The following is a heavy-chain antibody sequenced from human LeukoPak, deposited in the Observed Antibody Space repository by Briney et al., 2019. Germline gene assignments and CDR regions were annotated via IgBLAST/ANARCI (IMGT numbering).Heavy chain of an antibody. Sequence: PGGSLRLSCVASGFTFEDYTMHWVRQAPGKTLEWVSLISWDGTTYYTDSVKGRFTISRDNSKNSLYLQMDTLRSEDTAFYYCVNDLSYESSGHVLEYWGQGTLVTVSS. V-gene: IGHV3-43*01. D-gene: IGHD3-22*01. CDR3: VNDLSYESSGHVLEY. CDR1: GFTFEDYT. J-gene: IGHJ4*02. CDR2: ISWDGTT.